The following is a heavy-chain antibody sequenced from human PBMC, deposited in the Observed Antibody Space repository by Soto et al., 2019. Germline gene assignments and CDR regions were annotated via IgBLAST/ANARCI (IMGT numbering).Heavy chain of an antibody. CDR3: ARDAGNWNYGYSFGD. Sequence: GASVKVSCKASGGTFSSYAISWVRQAPGQGLEWMGGIIPIFGTANYAQKFQGRVTITADESTSTAYMELSSLRSEDTAVYYCARDAGNWNYGYSFGDRGQGTLVTVSS. CDR1: GGTFSSYA. V-gene: IGHV1-69*13. D-gene: IGHD1-7*01. CDR2: IIPIFGTA. J-gene: IGHJ4*02.